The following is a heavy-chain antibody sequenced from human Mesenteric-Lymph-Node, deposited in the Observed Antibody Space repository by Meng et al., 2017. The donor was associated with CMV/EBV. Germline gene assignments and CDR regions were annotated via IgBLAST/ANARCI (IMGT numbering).Heavy chain of an antibody. D-gene: IGHD3-10*01. CDR1: GFTFSDYY. J-gene: IGHJ3*02. V-gene: IGHV3-11*01. CDR2: ISDSGSSK. Sequence: GGSLRLSCVASGFTFSDYYMSWICQAPGKGLEWVSYISDSGSSKYYADSVKGRFTISRDNAKNSLYLQMNSLRAEDTAFYHCARAIDSYLLRAFNIWGQGTMVTVSS. CDR3: ARAIDSYLLRAFNI.